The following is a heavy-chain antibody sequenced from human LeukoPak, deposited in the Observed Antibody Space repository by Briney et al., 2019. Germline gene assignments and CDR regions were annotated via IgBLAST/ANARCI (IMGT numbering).Heavy chain of an antibody. Sequence: GGSLRLSCAASGFTFSSYWMSWVRQAPGKGLEWVANIKQDGSEKYYVDSVKGRFTISRDNAKNSLYLQMNSLRAGDTAVYYCAARHRTYYGDLFDYWGQGTLVTVSS. CDR1: GFTFSSYW. J-gene: IGHJ4*02. D-gene: IGHD4-17*01. CDR3: AARHRTYYGDLFDY. V-gene: IGHV3-7*01. CDR2: IKQDGSEK.